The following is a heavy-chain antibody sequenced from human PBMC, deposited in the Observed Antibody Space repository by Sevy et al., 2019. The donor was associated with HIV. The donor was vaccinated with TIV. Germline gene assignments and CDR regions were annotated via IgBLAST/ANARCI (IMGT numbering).Heavy chain of an antibody. Sequence: ASVKVSCKASGGTLSNYAISWVRQAPGQGLEWMGGIIPIFGAASYAQKFQGRVTITADESTITVYMELSSLRSEDTAVYYCARGGGMRSYYYYYMDVWGKGTTVTVSS. CDR2: IIPIFGAA. D-gene: IGHD3-16*01. V-gene: IGHV1-69*13. J-gene: IGHJ6*03. CDR1: GGTLSNYA. CDR3: ARGGGMRSYYYYYMDV.